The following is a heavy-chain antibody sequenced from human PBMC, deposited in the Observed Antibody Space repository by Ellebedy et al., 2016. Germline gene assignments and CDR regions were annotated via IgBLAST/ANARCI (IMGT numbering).Heavy chain of an antibody. Sequence: GESLKISCHASGSTFTTYWIVWVRQMPGKGLEWMGVVYPDDSETRYSPSFRGQVTISADKSINTASLQWHRLRASDAAIYYCARRSRYSSTWYALDYWGQGTQVTVSS. CDR3: ARRSRYSSTWYALDY. J-gene: IGHJ4*01. CDR2: VYPDDSET. CDR1: GSTFTTYW. D-gene: IGHD6-13*01. V-gene: IGHV5-51*01.